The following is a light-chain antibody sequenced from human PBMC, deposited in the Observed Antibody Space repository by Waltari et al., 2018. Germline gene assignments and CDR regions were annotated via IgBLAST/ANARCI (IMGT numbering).Light chain of an antibody. CDR2: DIN. V-gene: IGLV2-14*03. J-gene: IGLJ1*01. Sequence: QSALTQPASVSGSPGQSITISCTATSSDLGAFNFVSWYQKHPGKAPKVMIYDINNRPSGVSSRFSGSKSGNTASLTISGLQAEDEADYYCSSYTTGSTRYVFGSGTKVTVL. CDR3: SSYTTGSTRYV. CDR1: SSDLGAFNF.